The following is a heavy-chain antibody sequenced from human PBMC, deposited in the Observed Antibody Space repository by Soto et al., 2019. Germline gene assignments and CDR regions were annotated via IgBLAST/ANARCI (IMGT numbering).Heavy chain of an antibody. J-gene: IGHJ6*02. CDR2: IYYSGST. V-gene: IGHV4-31*03. CDR3: ARVCGGDCHYGMDV. CDR1: GGSISSGGYY. D-gene: IGHD2-21*02. Sequence: QVQLQESGPGLVKPSQTLSLTCTVSGGSISSGGYYWSWIRQHPGKGLEWIGYIYYSGSTYYNPSPKSRVTRSVDTSKIQFSLKLSSVTAADTAVYYCARVCGGDCHYGMDVWGQGTTVTVSS.